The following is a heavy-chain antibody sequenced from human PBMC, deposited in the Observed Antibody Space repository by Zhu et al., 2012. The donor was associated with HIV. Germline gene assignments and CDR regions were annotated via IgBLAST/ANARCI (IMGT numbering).Heavy chain of an antibody. D-gene: IGHD3-3*01. V-gene: IGHV4-38-2*02. Sequence: QVQLQESGPGLVKPSETLSLTCTVSSYSIYRGYYWGWIRLPPGKGLEWIGTIYHSGSTFYSPSLKSRVTMSVDTSKNQFSLKVDSVTAADTAMYYCARQRAAVLATRSQWSVYFDLWGLAPWSLSPQ. CDR1: SYSIYRGYY. CDR3: ARQRAAVLATRSQWSVYFDL. J-gene: IGHJ2*01. CDR2: IYHSGST.